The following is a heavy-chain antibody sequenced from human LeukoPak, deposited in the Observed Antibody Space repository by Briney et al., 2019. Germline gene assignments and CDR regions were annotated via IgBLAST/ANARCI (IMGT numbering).Heavy chain of an antibody. CDR1: GFTFDDYA. CDR3: AKVAVPAATTPWFDY. CDR2: ISWNSGSI. D-gene: IGHD2-2*01. J-gene: IGHJ4*02. V-gene: IGHV3-9*03. Sequence: GGSLRHSCAASGFTFDDYAMHWVRQAPGKGLEWVSGISWNSGSIGYADSVKGRFTISRDNAKNSLYLQMNSLRAEDMALYYCAKVAVPAATTPWFDYWGQGTLVTVSS.